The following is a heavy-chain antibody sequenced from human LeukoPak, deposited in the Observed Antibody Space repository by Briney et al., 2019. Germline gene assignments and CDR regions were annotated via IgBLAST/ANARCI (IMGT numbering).Heavy chain of an antibody. CDR1: GYTFGNYD. V-gene: IGHV1-8*02. J-gene: IGHJ4*02. Sequence: GASVKVSCKASGYTFGNYDINWVRLVAGHGLEWMGWMNPRSGGTGYAQKFQGRVTITRDTSINTAYMELSSLTSDDTAVYYCARGTSSSWGGRDDYWGQGTLVTVSS. D-gene: IGHD3-16*01. CDR2: MNPRSGGT. CDR3: ARGTSSSWGGRDDY.